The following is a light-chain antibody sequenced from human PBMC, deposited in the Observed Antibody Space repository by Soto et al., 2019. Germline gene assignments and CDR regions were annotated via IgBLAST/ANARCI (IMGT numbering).Light chain of an antibody. Sequence: QSGLTQPASVSGSPGQSITISCTGTSSDVGGYNYVSWYQHHPGKAPKLIIYEVSNRPSGISNRFSGSKSGNAASLTISGLQAEDEADYYCSSFTSSNTVLFGGGTKVTVL. CDR3: SSFTSSNTVL. J-gene: IGLJ2*01. CDR2: EVS. V-gene: IGLV2-14*01. CDR1: SSDVGGYNY.